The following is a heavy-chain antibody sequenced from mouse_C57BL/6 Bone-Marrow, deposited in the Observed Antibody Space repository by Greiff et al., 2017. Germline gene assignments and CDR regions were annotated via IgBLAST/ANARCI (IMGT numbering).Heavy chain of an antibody. J-gene: IGHJ2*01. CDR1: GYTFTSYW. CDR2: IHPNSGST. V-gene: IGHV1-64*01. D-gene: IGHD2-4*01. Sequence: QVQLQQPGAELVKPGASVKLSCKASGYTFTSYWMHWVKQRPGQGLEWIGMIHPNSGSTNYNEKFKSKATLTVDKSSSTAYMQLSSLTSEDSAVYYGARRIYYEGNYFDYWGQGTTLTVSS. CDR3: ARRIYYEGNYFDY.